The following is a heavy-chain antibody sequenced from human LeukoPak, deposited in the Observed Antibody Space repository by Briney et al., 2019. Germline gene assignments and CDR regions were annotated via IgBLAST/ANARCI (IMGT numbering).Heavy chain of an antibody. V-gene: IGHV3-23*01. D-gene: IGHD2-21*01. J-gene: IGHJ6*03. CDR3: ATALRAPHRPVYSYYYMDV. CDR1: EFTFYA. CDR2: ISGSGDST. Sequence: GGSLRLSCAASEFTFYAVSWVRQAPGKGLEWVSTISGSGDSTYYADSVKGRFTISRDNSKNTVFLQMNSLRVDDTAVYYCATALRAPHRPVYSYYYMDVWGKGTAVTVSS.